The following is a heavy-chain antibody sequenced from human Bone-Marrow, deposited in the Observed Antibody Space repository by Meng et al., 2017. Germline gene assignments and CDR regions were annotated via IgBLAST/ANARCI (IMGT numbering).Heavy chain of an antibody. CDR1: GYSFTSYW. Sequence: GESLKISCKGSGYSFTSYWMHWVRQAPGKGLVWVSRINSDGSSTSYADSVKGRFTISRDNAKNTLYLQMNSLRAEDTAVYYCASLGSIAAAGRKYNWFDPWGQGTLVTVSS. D-gene: IGHD6-13*01. J-gene: IGHJ5*02. V-gene: IGHV3-74*01. CDR2: INSDGSST. CDR3: ASLGSIAAAGRKYNWFDP.